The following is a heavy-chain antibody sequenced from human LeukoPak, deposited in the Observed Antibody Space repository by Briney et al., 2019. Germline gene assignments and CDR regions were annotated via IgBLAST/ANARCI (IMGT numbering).Heavy chain of an antibody. CDR1: GFTFSSYA. CDR3: AKGSTSNGYYGMDV. V-gene: IGHV3-23*01. Sequence: GGSLRLSCAASGFTFSSYAMSWVRQAPGKGLEWVSAISGSGGSTYYADSVEGRFTISRDNSKNTLYLQMNSLRAEDTAVYYCAKGSTSNGYYGMDVWGQGTTVTVSS. J-gene: IGHJ6*02. D-gene: IGHD2-2*01. CDR2: ISGSGGST.